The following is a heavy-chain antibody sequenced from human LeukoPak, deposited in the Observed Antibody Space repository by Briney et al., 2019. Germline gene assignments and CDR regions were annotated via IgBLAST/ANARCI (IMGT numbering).Heavy chain of an antibody. V-gene: IGHV3-23*01. D-gene: IGHD6-13*01. J-gene: IGHJ6*02. CDR2: ISGSGGST. CDR1: GFTFSSYV. CDR3: AKALAAAGVSSHYYGTDV. Sequence: GGSLRLCCAASGFTFSSYVMSWVRQAPGKGLEWVSAISGSGGSTYYADSVKGRFTISRDSSKNTLHLQMSSLRAEDTAVYYCAKALAAAGVSSHYYGTDVWGQGTAVTVSS.